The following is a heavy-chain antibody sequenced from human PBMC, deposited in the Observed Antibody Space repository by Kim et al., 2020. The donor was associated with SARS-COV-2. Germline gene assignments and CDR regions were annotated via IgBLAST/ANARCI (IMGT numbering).Heavy chain of an antibody. CDR3: ARGLSYGMEV. CDR1: GFTFRDYG. CDR2: ISSGAGNI. V-gene: IGHV3-48*03. Sequence: GGSLRLSCSTSGFTFRDYGMDWARLAPGRGLEWVAYISSGAGNIFYADDVRGRFTISRDDAKRSLYLQMTSLRDDDTALYYCARGLSYGMEVWGPGITVT. J-gene: IGHJ6*01.